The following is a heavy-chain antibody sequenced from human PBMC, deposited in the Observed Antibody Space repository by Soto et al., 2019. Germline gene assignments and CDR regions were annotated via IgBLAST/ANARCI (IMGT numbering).Heavy chain of an antibody. J-gene: IGHJ4*02. Sequence: QVQLQQWGAGLLKPSETLSLTCAVYGGSFSGYYWSWIRQPPGKGLEWIGEINHSGYTSYNPSLKTRVSISLDTSKNQFSLKLTSVTAADTAVYYCARMYGGYTDHWGQGNLVTVSS. CDR2: INHSGYT. V-gene: IGHV4-34*01. CDR1: GGSFSGYY. D-gene: IGHD2-15*01. CDR3: ARMYGGYTDH.